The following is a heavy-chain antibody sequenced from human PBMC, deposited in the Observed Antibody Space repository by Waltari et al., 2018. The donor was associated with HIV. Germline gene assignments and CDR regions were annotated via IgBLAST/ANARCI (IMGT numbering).Heavy chain of an antibody. J-gene: IGHJ2*01. D-gene: IGHD4-17*01. Sequence: QVHLVQSGAELKKTGASVKLSCNASGYTFTNIGTNWVRQAPGQGLEWMGWFNSYNGDTKYAQKFQDRVTMTTDTSTSTAYMELRSLRSDDTAVYYCARFFPTATTTGWYLDLWGPGTLVTMSS. CDR3: ARFFPTATTTGWYLDL. CDR2: FNSYNGDT. CDR1: GYTFTNIG. V-gene: IGHV1-18*01.